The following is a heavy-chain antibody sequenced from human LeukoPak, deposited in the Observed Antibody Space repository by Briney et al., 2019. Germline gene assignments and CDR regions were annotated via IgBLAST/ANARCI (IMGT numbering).Heavy chain of an antibody. Sequence: SETLSLTCAVYGGSFSGYYWSWIRQPPGKGLEWIGEINHSGSTNYNPSLKSRVTISVDTSKNQFSLKLSSVTAADTALYYCASGDSSGWYFDTWGQGTLVSVSS. V-gene: IGHV4-34*01. CDR2: INHSGST. CDR3: ASGDSSGWYFDT. CDR1: GGSFSGYY. J-gene: IGHJ5*02. D-gene: IGHD6-19*01.